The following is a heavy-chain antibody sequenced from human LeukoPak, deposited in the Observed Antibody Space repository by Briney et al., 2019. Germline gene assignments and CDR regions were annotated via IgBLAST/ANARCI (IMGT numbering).Heavy chain of an antibody. CDR2: IYYSGST. CDR3: ARDALLPAPIRMDV. D-gene: IGHD3-22*01. V-gene: IGHV4-30-4*01. J-gene: IGHJ6*02. Sequence: SETLSLTCTVSGGSISSGDYYWSWMRQPPGKGLEWIGYIYYSGSTDYNPSLKSRVSISVDTSKNQFSLKLSSVTAADTAVYYCARDALLPAPIRMDVWGQGTTVTVSS. CDR1: GGSISSGDYY.